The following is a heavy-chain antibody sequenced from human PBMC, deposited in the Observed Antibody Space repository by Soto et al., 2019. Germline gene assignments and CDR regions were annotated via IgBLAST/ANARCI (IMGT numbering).Heavy chain of an antibody. CDR2: IRSNTSYK. Sequence: EVQLVESGGGLVKPGGSLRLSCVASGFTFSTYTMNWVRQAPENGLEWVSSIRSNTSYKFYADSVKGRFTISRDSAKNSLFLQMNSLRAEDTAVYYCASQFNTGYSYGYRWGQGTLVTVSS. V-gene: IGHV3-21*01. D-gene: IGHD5-18*01. CDR1: GFTFSTYT. CDR3: ASQFNTGYSYGYR. J-gene: IGHJ5*02.